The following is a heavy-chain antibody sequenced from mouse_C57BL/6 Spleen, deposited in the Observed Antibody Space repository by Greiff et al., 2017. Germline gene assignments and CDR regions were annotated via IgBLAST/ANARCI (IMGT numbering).Heavy chain of an antibody. CDR2: IDPSDSYT. J-gene: IGHJ2*01. CDR3: ARRWTRVTTGFYY. Sequence: QVQLQQPGAELVMPGASVKLSCKASGYTFTSYWMHWVKQRPGQGLAWIGEIDPSDSYTNYNQKFKGKSTLTVDKSSSTAYMQLSSLTSEDSAVYYCARRWTRVTTGFYYWGQGTTLTVSS. V-gene: IGHV1-69*01. CDR1: GYTFTSYW. D-gene: IGHD2-2*01.